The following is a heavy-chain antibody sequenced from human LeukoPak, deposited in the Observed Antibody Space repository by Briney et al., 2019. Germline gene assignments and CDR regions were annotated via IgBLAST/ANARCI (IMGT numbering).Heavy chain of an antibody. CDR2: INTNTGNP. Sequence: ASVKVSCTASGYTFTSYDINWVRQAPGQGLEWMGWINTNTGNPTYAQGFTGRFVFSLDTSVSTAYLQISSLQAEDTAVYYCARSNNDGDYLGVGFDYWGQGTLVTVSS. J-gene: IGHJ4*02. CDR3: ARSNNDGDYLGVGFDY. D-gene: IGHD4-17*01. V-gene: IGHV7-4-1*02. CDR1: GYTFTSYD.